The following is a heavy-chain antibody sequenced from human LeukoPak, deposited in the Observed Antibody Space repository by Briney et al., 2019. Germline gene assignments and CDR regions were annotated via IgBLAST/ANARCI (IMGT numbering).Heavy chain of an antibody. Sequence: GASLRLSCTASAFGFSDYGMYWVRQTPDKGLEWVAYIRRDGTYVNYVASVKGRFSIPRDNSKSTLWLQMNSLRVEDTALYYCASGGPTRGTLASWGQGSLVTVSS. D-gene: IGHD1-26*01. CDR2: IRRDGTYV. J-gene: IGHJ4*02. V-gene: IGHV3-30*02. CDR3: ASGGPTRGTLAS. CDR1: AFGFSDYG.